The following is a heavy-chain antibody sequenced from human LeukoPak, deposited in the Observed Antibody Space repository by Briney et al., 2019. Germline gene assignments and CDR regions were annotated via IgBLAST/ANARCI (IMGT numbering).Heavy chain of an antibody. CDR1: GGSISSYY. D-gene: IGHD4-23*01. J-gene: IGHJ2*01. CDR2: IYYSGST. Sequence: PSETLSLTCTVSGGSISSYYWSWIRQPPGKGLEWIGYIYYSGSTNYNPSLKSRVTISVDTSKNQFSLKLSSVTAADTAVYYCARTPQTHTYGGNSNWYFDLWGRGTLVTVSS. CDR3: ARTPQTHTYGGNSNWYFDL. V-gene: IGHV4-59*01.